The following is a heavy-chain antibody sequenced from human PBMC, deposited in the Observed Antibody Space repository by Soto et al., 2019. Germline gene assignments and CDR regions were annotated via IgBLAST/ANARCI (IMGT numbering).Heavy chain of an antibody. Sequence: WGSLSLSCVASGFTIRSYSMHWVRHAPGEGLEWVALISYDGTIEYYADSVGGRFTSVKDNSKNALYQQMNSLRAEATAVYYCARGGGYTAFTDYYYYAMDVGGPGTTVTVS. CDR2: ISYDGTIE. D-gene: IGHD5-12*01. V-gene: IGHV3-30-3*01. CDR3: ARGGGYTAFTDYYYYAMDV. J-gene: IGHJ6*02. CDR1: GFTIRSYS.